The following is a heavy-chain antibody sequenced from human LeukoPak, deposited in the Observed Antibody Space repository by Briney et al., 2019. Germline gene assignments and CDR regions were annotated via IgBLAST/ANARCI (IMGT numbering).Heavy chain of an antibody. J-gene: IGHJ4*02. D-gene: IGHD2-2*01. CDR2: ISAYNGNT. CDR3: ARVRVSAEFDY. V-gene: IGHV1-18*01. CDR1: GYTFTSYG. Sequence: ASVKVCCKAAGYTFTSYGISWVRQAPGQGLEWMGWISAYNGNTNYAQKIQGRVTMTTATSTSTAYMELGSMRSDDTAVYYCARVRVSAEFDYWGQGTLVTVSS.